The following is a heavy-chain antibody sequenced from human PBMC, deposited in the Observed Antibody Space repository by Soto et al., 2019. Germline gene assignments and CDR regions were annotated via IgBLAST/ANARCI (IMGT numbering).Heavy chain of an antibody. V-gene: IGHV3-13*01. CDR3: ARDYVQKTTVTTYADYYYGMDV. D-gene: IGHD4-4*01. Sequence: GGSLRLSCAASGFTFSSYDMHWVRQATGKGLEWVSAIGTAGDTYYPGSVKGRFTISRENAKNSLYLQMNSLRAEDTAVYYCARDYVQKTTVTTYADYYYGMDVWGQGTTVTVSS. CDR2: IGTAGDT. J-gene: IGHJ6*02. CDR1: GFTFSSYD.